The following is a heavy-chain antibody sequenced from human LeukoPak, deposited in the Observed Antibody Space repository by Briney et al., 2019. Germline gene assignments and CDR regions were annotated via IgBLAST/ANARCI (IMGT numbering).Heavy chain of an antibody. CDR3: ARGRRTGQLPTPSLSRYFDL. CDR1: GYTFSSYW. V-gene: IGHV3-7*01. D-gene: IGHD2-2*01. J-gene: IGHJ2*01. Sequence: GGSLRLSCAASGYTFSSYWMSWVRQAPGKGLEWVANIKQDGSEKYYVDSVKGRFTISRDNAKNSLYLQMNSLRAEDTAVYYCARGRRTGQLPTPSLSRYFDLWGRGTLVTVSS. CDR2: IKQDGSEK.